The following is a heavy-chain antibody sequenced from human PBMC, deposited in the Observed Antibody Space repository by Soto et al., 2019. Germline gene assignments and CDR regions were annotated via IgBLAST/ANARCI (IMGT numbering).Heavy chain of an antibody. Sequence: DVQLVESGGGLVQPGRSLRLSCAASGFTFDDYAMHWVRQAPGNGLEWVSGISWNSGSIGYADSVKGRFTISRDNAKNSLYLQMNSLRAEDTALYYCAKGGYSYGYPPDYWGQGTLVTVSS. D-gene: IGHD5-18*01. CDR3: AKGGYSYGYPPDY. J-gene: IGHJ4*02. CDR2: ISWNSGSI. CDR1: GFTFDDYA. V-gene: IGHV3-9*01.